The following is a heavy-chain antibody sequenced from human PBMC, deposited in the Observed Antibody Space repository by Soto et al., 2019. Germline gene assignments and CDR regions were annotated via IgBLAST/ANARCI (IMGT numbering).Heavy chain of an antibody. D-gene: IGHD5-12*01. J-gene: IGHJ4*02. V-gene: IGHV3-11*01. Sequence: PGGSLRLSCAASGFIFTDYSMAWIRQAPGKGLEWISYITTGGETTLYAASVEGRFTISRDNAKKALFLQMNSLRAGDTAVYFCARDPQRRDGYNFDSWGQGTLVTVSS. CDR1: GFIFTDYS. CDR2: ITTGGETT. CDR3: ARDPQRRDGYNFDS.